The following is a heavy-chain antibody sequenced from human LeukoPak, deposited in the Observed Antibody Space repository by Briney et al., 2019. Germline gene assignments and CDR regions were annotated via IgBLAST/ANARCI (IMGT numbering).Heavy chain of an antibody. CDR2: INPNSGCT. Sequence: ASLKVSCKASVYTFTGYYMHWVRQAPGQGLEWMGWINPNSGCTNYAQKFQDRVTMTRDTSISTAYMELSRLSFDDTAVYYCARSTVLWFGESNADYYYGMDVWGQGTTVTVSS. CDR3: ARSTVLWFGESNADYYYGMDV. J-gene: IGHJ6*02. V-gene: IGHV1-2*02. CDR1: VYTFTGYY. D-gene: IGHD3-10*01.